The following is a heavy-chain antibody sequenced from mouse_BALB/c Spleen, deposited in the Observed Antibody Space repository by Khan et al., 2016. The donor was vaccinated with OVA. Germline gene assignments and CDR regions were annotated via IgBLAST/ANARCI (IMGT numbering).Heavy chain of an antibody. CDR2: IWWDDVK. J-gene: IGHJ1*01. V-gene: IGHV8-8*01. Sequence: QVQLKESGPGILQPSQTLSLTCSFSGFSLSTSGMGVGWIRQSSGKGLEWLAHIWWDDVKRYNPALKSRLTISKATSSSQVFLKIASVDTADTATYYCARPHHGNYWYFDVWGAGTTVTVSS. D-gene: IGHD2-1*01. CDR1: GFSLSTSGMG. CDR3: ARPHHGNYWYFDV.